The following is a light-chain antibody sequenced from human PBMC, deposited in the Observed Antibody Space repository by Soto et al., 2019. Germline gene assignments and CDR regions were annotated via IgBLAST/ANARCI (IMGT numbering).Light chain of an antibody. Sequence: EVVMRQSPATLSVSPGEGATLSCRASQGIGDTLAWYQHKPGQTPRLLIYDTSTRATGVPTRFSGSRSGAEFTLTISSLEPEDFGVYYCQQRSNWPPLTFGQGTRLEIK. CDR3: QQRSNWPPLT. J-gene: IGKJ5*01. CDR2: DTS. V-gene: IGKV3-11*01. CDR1: QGIGDT.